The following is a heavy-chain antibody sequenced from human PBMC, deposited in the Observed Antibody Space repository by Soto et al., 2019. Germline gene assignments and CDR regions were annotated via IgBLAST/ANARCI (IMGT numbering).Heavy chain of an antibody. CDR2: INPNSGGT. CDR1: GYTFTGYY. D-gene: IGHD1-7*01. V-gene: IGHV1-2*04. CDR3: ARDAGNNWNYVGYYYYSMDV. Sequence: ASVEVSCKASGYTFTGYYMHWVRQAPGQGLEWMGWINPNSGGTNYAQKFQGWVTMTRDTSISTAYMELSRLRPDDTAVYYCARDAGNNWNYVGYYYYSMDVWGQGTTVTVSS. J-gene: IGHJ6*02.